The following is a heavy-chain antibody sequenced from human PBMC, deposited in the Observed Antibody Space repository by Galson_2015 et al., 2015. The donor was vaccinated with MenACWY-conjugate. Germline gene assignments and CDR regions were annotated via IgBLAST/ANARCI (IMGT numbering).Heavy chain of an antibody. Sequence: SLRLSCAASGFTFSSYDMNWVRQAPGKGLEWVSYISSSGNTIYYADSVKGRFTISRDNAKNSLYLQMNSLRAEDTAVYYCARGVYDSSGYSFPWGQRTLVTVSS. D-gene: IGHD3-22*01. J-gene: IGHJ1*01. V-gene: IGHV3-48*03. CDR3: ARGVYDSSGYSFP. CDR2: ISSSGNTI. CDR1: GFTFSSYD.